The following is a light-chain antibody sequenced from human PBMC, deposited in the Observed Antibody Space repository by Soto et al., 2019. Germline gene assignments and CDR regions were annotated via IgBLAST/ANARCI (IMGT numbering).Light chain of an antibody. V-gene: IGKV3-15*01. CDR2: GPS. J-gene: IGKJ4*01. CDR3: QKFHTWPLS. Sequence: EIVMTQSPATLSVSPGERATLTCRASQSVDTNVAWYQQKPGQAPRLLIDGPSTRAAGVPARFSGGGSGTEFTLTISSLQSDDFALYYCQKFHTWPLSLGAGTKVDIK. CDR1: QSVDTN.